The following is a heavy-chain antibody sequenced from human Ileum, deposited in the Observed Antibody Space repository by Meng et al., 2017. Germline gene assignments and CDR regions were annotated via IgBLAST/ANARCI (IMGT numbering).Heavy chain of an antibody. CDR2: ISPSRGTI. V-gene: IGHV3-23*01. CDR1: GFIFNNFA. D-gene: IGHD3-22*01. J-gene: IGHJ4*02. Sequence: GGSLRLSCAGSGFIFNNFAISWIRQAPGKGLEWVSPISPSRGTIYYADSVKGRFTISRDTSKNTLFLQMNSLRAEDTAVYYCAKGSHYYNSSVYRYFDSWGQGTLVTVSS. CDR3: AKGSHYYNSSVYRYFDS.